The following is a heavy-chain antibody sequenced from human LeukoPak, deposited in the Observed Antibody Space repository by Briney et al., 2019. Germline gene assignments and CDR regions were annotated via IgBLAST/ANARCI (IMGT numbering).Heavy chain of an antibody. CDR1: GSTFSNYW. CDR3: ARDSQGSRTYSVDY. D-gene: IGHD3-10*01. Sequence: PGGSLRLSCAASGSTFSNYWMSWVRQAPGKGLEWVANINRDGSLTYYVDSVEGRFTISRDNAKNSLYLQMNSLRAEDSALYYCARDSQGSRTYSVDYWGQGTLVTVSS. V-gene: IGHV3-7*05. CDR2: INRDGSLT. J-gene: IGHJ4*02.